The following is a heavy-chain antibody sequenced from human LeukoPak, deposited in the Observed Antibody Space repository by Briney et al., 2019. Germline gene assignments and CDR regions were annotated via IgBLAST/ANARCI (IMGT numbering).Heavy chain of an antibody. V-gene: IGHV3-11*01. J-gene: IGHJ4*02. CDR3: ARRSYGSGSYYNQLFDY. Sequence: PGGSLRLPCAASGFTFSDYYMSWIRQAPGKGLEWVSYISSSGSTIYYADSVKGRFTISRDNAKNSLYLQMNSLRAEDTAVYYCARRSYGSGSYYNQLFDYWGQGTLVTVSS. CDR2: ISSSGSTI. D-gene: IGHD3-10*01. CDR1: GFTFSDYY.